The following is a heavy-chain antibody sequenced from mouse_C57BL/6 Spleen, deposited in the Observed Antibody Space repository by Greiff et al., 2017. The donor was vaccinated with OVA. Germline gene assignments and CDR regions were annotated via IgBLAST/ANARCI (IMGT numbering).Heavy chain of an antibody. V-gene: IGHV5-17*01. CDR2: ISSGSSTI. CDR3: ARSVVAKGYFDV. J-gene: IGHJ1*03. D-gene: IGHD1-1*01. CDR1: GFTFSDYG. Sequence: EVKLVESGGGLVKPGGSLKLSCAASGFTFSDYGMHWVRQAPEQGLEWVAYISSGSSTIYYADTVKGRFTISRDKSKNTLFLQMTSLRSEDTAMYYCARSVVAKGYFDVWGTGTTVTVSS.